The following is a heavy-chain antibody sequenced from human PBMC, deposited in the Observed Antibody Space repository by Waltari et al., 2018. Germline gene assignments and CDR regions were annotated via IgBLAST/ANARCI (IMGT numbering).Heavy chain of an antibody. CDR2: INAGNGNT. J-gene: IGHJ6*03. V-gene: IGHV1-3*03. Sequence: QVQLVQSGAEVKKPGASVKVSCKASGYTFTSYAMHWVRQAPGQRLEWMGWINAGNGNTKYSQEFQGRVTITRDTSASTAYMELSSLRSEDMAVYYCARAPLEDDANYYYYYMDVWGKGTTVTVSS. CDR3: ARAPLEDDANYYYYYMDV. D-gene: IGHD3-3*02. CDR1: GYTFTSYA.